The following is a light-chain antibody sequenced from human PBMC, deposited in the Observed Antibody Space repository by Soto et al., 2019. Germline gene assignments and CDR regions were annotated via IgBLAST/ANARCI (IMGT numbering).Light chain of an antibody. CDR1: QSVSSSY. CDR2: GAS. CDR3: QHYRSSPLP. Sequence: EIVLTQSPGTLSLSPGDRATLSCRVSQSVSSSYLAWYQQKPGQAPRLLIYGASSRATGIPARFSGSGSGTDFTLTISRLEPEDFAVYYCQHYRSSPLPFGGGTKVEIK. V-gene: IGKV3-20*01. J-gene: IGKJ4*01.